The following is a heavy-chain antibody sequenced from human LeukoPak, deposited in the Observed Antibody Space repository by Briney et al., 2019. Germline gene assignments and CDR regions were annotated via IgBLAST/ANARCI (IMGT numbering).Heavy chain of an antibody. CDR3: ARGYSYGQRFDY. D-gene: IGHD5-18*01. CDR2: INHCGST. Sequence: SETLSLTCAVYGGSFSGYYWSWIRQPPGKGLEWIGEINHCGSTNYNPSLKSRVTISVDTSKNQFSLKLSSVTAADTAVYYCARGYSYGQRFDYWGQGTLVTVSS. J-gene: IGHJ4*02. V-gene: IGHV4-34*01. CDR1: GGSFSGYY.